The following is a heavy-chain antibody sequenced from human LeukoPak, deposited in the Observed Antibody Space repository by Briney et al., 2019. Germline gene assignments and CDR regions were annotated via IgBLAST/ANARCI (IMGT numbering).Heavy chain of an antibody. CDR2: ISGSGGST. Sequence: GGSLRLSCAASGFTFSSYAMSWVRQAPGKGLEWVSAISGSGGSTYYADSVKGRFTISRDNSKNTLYLQMHSLRAEDTAVYYCAPLRGPDCSGGSCPKPDWGQGTLVTVSS. D-gene: IGHD2-15*01. CDR1: GFTFSSYA. V-gene: IGHV3-23*01. J-gene: IGHJ4*02. CDR3: APLRGPDCSGGSCPKPD.